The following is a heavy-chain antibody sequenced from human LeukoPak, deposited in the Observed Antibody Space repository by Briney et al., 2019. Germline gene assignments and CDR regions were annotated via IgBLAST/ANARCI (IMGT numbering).Heavy chain of an antibody. CDR2: IKSKTDGGTT. CDR1: GFTFSNAW. J-gene: IGHJ4*02. Sequence: KPGGSLRLSCAASGFTFSNAWMSWVRQAPGKGLEWVGRIKSKTDGGTTDYAAPVKGRFTISRDDSKNTLYLQMNSLRAEDTAVYYCARGVRGVWFYFDYWGQGTLVTVSS. V-gene: IGHV3-15*01. CDR3: ARGVRGVWFYFDY. D-gene: IGHD3-10*01.